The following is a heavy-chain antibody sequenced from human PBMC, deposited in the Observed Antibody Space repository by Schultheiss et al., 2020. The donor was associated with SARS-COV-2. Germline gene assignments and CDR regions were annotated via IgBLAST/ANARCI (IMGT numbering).Heavy chain of an antibody. CDR1: GFTFSSYG. CDR2: IWYDGSNK. J-gene: IGHJ4*02. V-gene: IGHV3-33*01. CDR3: ARQQWPYYFDY. D-gene: IGHD6-19*01. Sequence: LKISCAASGFTFSSYGMHWVRQAPGKGLEWVAVIWYDGSNKYYADSVKGRFTISRDNSKNTLYLQMNSLRAEDTAVYYCARQQWPYYFDYWGQGTLVTVSS.